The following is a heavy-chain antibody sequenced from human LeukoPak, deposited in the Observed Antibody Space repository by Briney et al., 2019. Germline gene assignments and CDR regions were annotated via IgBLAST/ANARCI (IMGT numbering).Heavy chain of an antibody. CDR2: IYYSGST. CDR3: ARTHYGFDY. Sequence: PSETLSLTCTVSGGSISSYYWSWIRQPPGKGLEWVGYIYYSGSTNYNPSLKSRVTISVDTSNNQFSLKLSSVTAADTAVYYCARTHYGFDYWGQGTLVTVSS. D-gene: IGHD3-10*01. V-gene: IGHV4-59*01. CDR1: GGSISSYY. J-gene: IGHJ4*02.